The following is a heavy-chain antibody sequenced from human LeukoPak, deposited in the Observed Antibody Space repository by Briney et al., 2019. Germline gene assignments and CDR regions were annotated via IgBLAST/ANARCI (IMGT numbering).Heavy chain of an antibody. J-gene: IGHJ5*02. Sequence: ASVKVSCKASGYTFTSYYMHWVRQAPGQGLEWMGWISAYNGNTNFAQKFQGRVTMTTDTSTSTAYMELRSLRSDDTAVYYCARVWESITIFGVVIRAPNWVDPWGQGTLVTVSS. V-gene: IGHV1-18*04. CDR3: ARVWESITIFGVVIRAPNWVDP. CDR1: GYTFTSYY. CDR2: ISAYNGNT. D-gene: IGHD3-3*01.